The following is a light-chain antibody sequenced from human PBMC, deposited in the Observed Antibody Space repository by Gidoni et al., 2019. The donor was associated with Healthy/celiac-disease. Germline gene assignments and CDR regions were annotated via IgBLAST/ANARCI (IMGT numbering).Light chain of an antibody. J-gene: IGLJ3*02. CDR1: RSDAGGYNY. CDR2: DVS. CDR3: SSYTSSSTWV. V-gene: IGLV2-14*01. Sequence: QAALTQPASVSGSPGQSITISCTGARSDAGGYNYVSWYQKHPGKAPKLMIYDVSNRPSGVSNRFSGSKSGNTASLTISVLQAEDEADYYCSSYTSSSTWVFGGGTKLTVL.